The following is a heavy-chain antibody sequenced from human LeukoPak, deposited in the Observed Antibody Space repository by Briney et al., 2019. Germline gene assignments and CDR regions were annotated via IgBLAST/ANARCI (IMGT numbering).Heavy chain of an antibody. CDR2: IIPIFGTA. J-gene: IGHJ4*02. Sequence: GASVKVSCKASGGTFNSYAISWVRQAPGQGLEWMGGIIPIFGTANYAQKFQGRVTITADESTSTAYMELSSLRSEDTAVYYCAREHPSSSWYGWGYYFDYWGQGTLVTVSS. CDR3: AREHPSSSWYGWGYYFDY. D-gene: IGHD6-13*01. V-gene: IGHV1-69*13. CDR1: GGTFNSYA.